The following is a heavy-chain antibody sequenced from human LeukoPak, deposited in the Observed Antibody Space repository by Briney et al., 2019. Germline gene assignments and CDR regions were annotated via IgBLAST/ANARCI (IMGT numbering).Heavy chain of an antibody. J-gene: IGHJ3*02. CDR2: INHSGST. D-gene: IGHD3-3*01. CDR3: ARQPTIFGVVIIHPDAFDI. Sequence: SETLSLTCTVSGGSISSYYWSWIRQPPGKGLEWIGEINHSGSTNYNPSLKSRVTISVDTSKNQFSLKLSSVTAADTAVYYCARQPTIFGVVIIHPDAFDIWGQGTMVTVSS. CDR1: GGSISSYY. V-gene: IGHV4-34*01.